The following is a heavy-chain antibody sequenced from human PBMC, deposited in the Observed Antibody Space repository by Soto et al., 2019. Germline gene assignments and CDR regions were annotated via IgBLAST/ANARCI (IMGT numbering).Heavy chain of an antibody. CDR2: IRSKAYGGTT. Sequence: GGSLRLSCTASGFTFGDYAMSWVRQAPGKGLEWVGFIRSKAYGGTTEYAASVKGRFTISRDDSKSIAYLQMNSLKTEDTAVYYCTRVGITAAGKYYYYGMDVWGQGTTVTVSS. D-gene: IGHD6-13*01. CDR3: TRVGITAAGKYYYYGMDV. CDR1: GFTFGDYA. V-gene: IGHV3-49*04. J-gene: IGHJ6*02.